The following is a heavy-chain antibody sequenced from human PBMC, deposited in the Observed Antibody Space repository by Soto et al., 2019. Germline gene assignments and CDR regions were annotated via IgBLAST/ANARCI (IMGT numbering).Heavy chain of an antibody. CDR1: GGTFGNSA. Sequence: SVKVSCKASGGTFGNSAISWVRQAPGQGLEWMGGIIPIFPTPDYAQKFQGRVTITADESTSTAYMELSSLRSEDTAVYYCAREESRDTAMVTAFDYWGQGTLVTVSS. J-gene: IGHJ4*02. CDR3: AREESRDTAMVTAFDY. CDR2: IIPIFPTP. V-gene: IGHV1-69*13. D-gene: IGHD5-18*01.